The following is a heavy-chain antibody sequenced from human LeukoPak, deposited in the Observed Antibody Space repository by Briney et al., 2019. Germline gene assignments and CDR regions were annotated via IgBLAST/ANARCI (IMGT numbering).Heavy chain of an antibody. CDR2: ISSDGGST. CDR1: GFTFSTYW. V-gene: IGHV3-74*01. D-gene: IGHD3/OR15-3a*01. Sequence: PGGSLRLSCAASGFTFSTYWMHWVRLAPGKGLAWVSRISSDGGSTTYADSVKGRFTISRDNAKSTVYLQMNSLRAEDSAVYYCATIGLGAYWGQGTLVTVSS. CDR3: ATIGLGAY. J-gene: IGHJ4*02.